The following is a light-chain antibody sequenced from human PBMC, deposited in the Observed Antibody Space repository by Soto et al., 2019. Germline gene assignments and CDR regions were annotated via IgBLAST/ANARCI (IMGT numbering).Light chain of an antibody. CDR2: DAS. CDR1: QTVRNNY. CDR3: QQYNNYWT. J-gene: IGKJ1*01. V-gene: IGKV3-20*01. Sequence: EFVLTQSPGTLSLSPGERATLSCRASQTVRNNYLAWYQQKPGQAPRLLIYDASSRATGIPDRFSGSGSGTEFTLTISSLQPDDFATYYCQQYNNYWTFGQGTKVDIK.